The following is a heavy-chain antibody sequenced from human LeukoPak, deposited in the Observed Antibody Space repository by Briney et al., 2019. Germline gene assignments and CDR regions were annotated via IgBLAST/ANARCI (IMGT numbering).Heavy chain of an antibody. CDR3: ARDLPPHYDILTGFDY. CDR2: ITGSSSTI. J-gene: IGHJ4*02. D-gene: IGHD3-9*01. CDR1: GFTFTNYN. Sequence: GGSLRLSCAASGFTFTNYNMNWVRQAPGKGLEWVSYITGSSSTIYYADSVKGRFTISRDNAKNSLYLQMNSLRAEDTAVYYCARDLPPHYDILTGFDYWGQGTLVTVSS. V-gene: IGHV3-48*01.